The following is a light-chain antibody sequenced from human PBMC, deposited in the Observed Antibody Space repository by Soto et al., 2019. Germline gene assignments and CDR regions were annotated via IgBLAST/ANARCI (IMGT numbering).Light chain of an antibody. V-gene: IGKV1-27*01. CDR3: QKYSSALLT. Sequence: DIQMTQSPSSLSASVGDRVTITCRASQGISNYLAWYQQKPGTAPKLLIYAASALQSGVRSRFGGSGSGTACTLTINSLQREDVATYYCQKYSSALLTFGGGTKVEIK. CDR1: QGISNY. J-gene: IGKJ4*01. CDR2: AAS.